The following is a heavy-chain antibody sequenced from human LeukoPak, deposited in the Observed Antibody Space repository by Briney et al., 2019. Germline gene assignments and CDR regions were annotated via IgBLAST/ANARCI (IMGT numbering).Heavy chain of an antibody. J-gene: IGHJ4*02. CDR1: GYTFTGYY. Sequence: GASVKVSCKASGYTFTGYYMHWVRQAPGQGLEWMGWINPDSGVTNYAQRFQGRVTMTRDTSISTAYMELSRLRSDDTAIYYCARDPREYFDYWGQGTLVTVSS. CDR3: ARDPREYFDY. V-gene: IGHV1-2*02. CDR2: INPDSGVT.